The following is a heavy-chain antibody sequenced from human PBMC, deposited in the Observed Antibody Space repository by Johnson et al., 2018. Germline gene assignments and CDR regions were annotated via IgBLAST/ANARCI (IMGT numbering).Heavy chain of an antibody. CDR3: ARGRYCNGGSCLLRARPGYFHY. J-gene: IGHJ1*01. D-gene: IGHD2-15*01. V-gene: IGHV4-34*01. Sequence: QVQLQQWGAGLLKPSETLSLTCAVYGGSFSGYYWSWIRQPPGKGLEWIGEINHSGNTNYNPSLKSRVTISVDTFKNQFSLKLSSVTAAETAVYYCARGRYCNGGSCLLRARPGYFHYWGQGTLVTVSS. CDR2: INHSGNT. CDR1: GGSFSGYY.